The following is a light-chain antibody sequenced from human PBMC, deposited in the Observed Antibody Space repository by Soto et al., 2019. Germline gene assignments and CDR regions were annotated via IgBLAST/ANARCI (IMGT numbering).Light chain of an antibody. CDR1: QSVGSD. CDR2: GAS. CDR3: QQYGSSPFT. J-gene: IGKJ5*01. V-gene: IGKV3-20*01. Sequence: EIVMTQSPATLSVSPGERATLSCRASQSVGSDLAWYQQKPGQAPRLLIYGASSRATGIPDRFSGSGSGTDFTLTISRLEPEDFAVYYCQQYGSSPFTFGQGTRLEI.